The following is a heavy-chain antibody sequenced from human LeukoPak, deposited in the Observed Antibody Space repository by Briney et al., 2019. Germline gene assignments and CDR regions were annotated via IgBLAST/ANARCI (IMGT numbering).Heavy chain of an antibody. CDR3: ASGSGSYSLDY. CDR2: IYPGDSAT. V-gene: IGHV5-51*01. Sequence: GESLKISCKGSGYSFTSYWIGWVRQMPGKGLEWMGIIYPGDSATRYSPSFQGQVTISADKSISTAYLRWSSLKASATAMYYSASGSGSYSLDYWGQGTLVTVSS. D-gene: IGHD3-10*01. CDR1: GYSFTSYW. J-gene: IGHJ4*02.